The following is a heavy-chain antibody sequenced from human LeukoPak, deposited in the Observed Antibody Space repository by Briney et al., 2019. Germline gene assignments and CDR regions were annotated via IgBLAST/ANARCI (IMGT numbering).Heavy chain of an antibody. V-gene: IGHV3-23*01. J-gene: IGHJ3*02. CDR1: GFTFSSYA. CDR2: ISGSGGST. Sequence: GGSLRLSCAASGFTFSSYAMGWVRQAPGKGLEWVSTISGSGGSTDYADSVKGRFTISRDNSKNTLYLQMNSLRAEDTAVYYCAKDRDWAPHDAFDIWGQGTMVTVSS. D-gene: IGHD3-9*01. CDR3: AKDRDWAPHDAFDI.